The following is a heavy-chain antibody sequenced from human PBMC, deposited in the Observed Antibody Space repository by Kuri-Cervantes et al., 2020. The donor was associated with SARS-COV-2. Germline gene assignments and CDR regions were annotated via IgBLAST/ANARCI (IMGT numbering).Heavy chain of an antibody. CDR2: IRHDGSEM. Sequence: GGSLRLSCAASGFIFSNYWMTWVRQGPGKGLEWVANIRHDGSEMTYVDSVKGRFIISRDNVKNSLYLQMNSLRAEDTALYYCAKDIYYYTDVWGKGTTVTVSS. CDR3: AKDIYYYTDV. J-gene: IGHJ6*03. CDR1: GFIFSNYW. V-gene: IGHV3-7*03.